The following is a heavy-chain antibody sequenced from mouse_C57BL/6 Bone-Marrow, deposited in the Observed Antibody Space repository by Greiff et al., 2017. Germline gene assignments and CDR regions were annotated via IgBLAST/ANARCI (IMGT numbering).Heavy chain of an antibody. CDR1: GYTFTSYW. CDR2: IYPGSGST. D-gene: IGHD3-1*01. CDR3: ARPGRAWFAY. J-gene: IGHJ3*01. Sequence: VQLQESGAELVKPGASVKMSCKASGYTFTSYWITWVKQRPGQGLEWIGDIYPGSGSTNYNEKFKSKATLTVDTSSSTAYMQLSSLTSEDSAVYYCARPGRAWFAYWGQGTLVTVSA. V-gene: IGHV1-55*01.